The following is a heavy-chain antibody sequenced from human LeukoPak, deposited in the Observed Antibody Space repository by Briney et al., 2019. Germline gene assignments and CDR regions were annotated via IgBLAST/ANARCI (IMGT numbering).Heavy chain of an antibody. CDR2: IYHSGNT. CDR1: GGSISSGGYY. CDR3: ASPGGFVVVTPPAWVEYFQH. V-gene: IGHV4-30-2*01. D-gene: IGHD2-21*02. J-gene: IGHJ1*01. Sequence: SQTLSLTCTVSGGSISSGGYYWSWIRQPPGKGLEWIGYIYHSGNTYYSPSLKSRLTISVDRSKNQFSLKLSSVTAADTAVYYCASPGGFVVVTPPAWVEYFQHWGQGTLVTVSS.